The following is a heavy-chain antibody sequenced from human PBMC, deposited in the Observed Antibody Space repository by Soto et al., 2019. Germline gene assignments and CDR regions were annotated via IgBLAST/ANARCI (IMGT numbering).Heavy chain of an antibody. D-gene: IGHD7-27*01. J-gene: IGHJ4*02. CDR1: GGSFSGYY. V-gene: IGHV4-34*01. Sequence: QVQLQQWGAGLLKPSETLSLTCAVYGGSFSGYYWSWIRQPPGKGLEWIGEINHSRSTNYNPSLKSRVTISVDTSKHPFSLPLSSVPAAATAVYSCARGWGRRFDYWGQGTLVTVSS. CDR2: INHSRST. CDR3: ARGWGRRFDY.